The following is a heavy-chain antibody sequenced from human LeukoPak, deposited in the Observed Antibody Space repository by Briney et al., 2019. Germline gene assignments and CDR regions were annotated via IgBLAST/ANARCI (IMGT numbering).Heavy chain of an antibody. J-gene: IGHJ4*02. CDR2: VTSYGSG. CDR3: TRDQDAGYALGH. Sequence: GGSLRLSCEASGFNLNDYYMSWIRQAPGKGLEWVAYVTSYGSGKYSDSVKGRFTISRDAASKSLYLQMNSLRVEDTAVYYCTRDQDAGYALGHWGQGTLVTVTS. CDR1: GFNLNDYY. D-gene: IGHD5-18*01. V-gene: IGHV3-11*01.